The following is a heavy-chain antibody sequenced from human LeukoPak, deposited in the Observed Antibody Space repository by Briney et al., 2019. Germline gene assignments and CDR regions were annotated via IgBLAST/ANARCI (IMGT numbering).Heavy chain of an antibody. D-gene: IGHD6-19*01. J-gene: IGHJ6*03. V-gene: IGHV3-23*01. CDR3: ARSRADYYYYMDV. CDR1: GFTFSSYA. CDR2: ISGSGDST. Sequence: GGSLRLSCAASGFTFSSYAMSWVRQAPGKGLEWVSAISGSGDSTYYADSVKGRFTISRDNSKNTLYLQMNSLRAEDTAVYYCARSRADYYYYMDVWGKGTTVTVSS.